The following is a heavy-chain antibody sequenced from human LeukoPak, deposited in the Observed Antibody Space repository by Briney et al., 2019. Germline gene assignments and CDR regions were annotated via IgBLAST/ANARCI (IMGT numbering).Heavy chain of an antibody. CDR2: ISYDGSNK. D-gene: IGHD3-3*01. J-gene: IGHJ6*02. Sequence: HPGGSLRLSCAASGFTFMSYAMHGVRQAPGKGLEWVAVISYDGSNKYYADSVKGRFTISRHNSKNTLYLQMNSLRAEDTAVYYCARGDGWPTYYDFWSGYYNNYYGMDVWGQGTTVTVSS. CDR3: ARGDGWPTYYDFWSGYYNNYYGMDV. V-gene: IGHV3-30-3*01. CDR1: GFTFMSYA.